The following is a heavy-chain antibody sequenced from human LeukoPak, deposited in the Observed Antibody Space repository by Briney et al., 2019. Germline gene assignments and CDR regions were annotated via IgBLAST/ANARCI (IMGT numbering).Heavy chain of an antibody. CDR2: IYYSGST. Sequence: SETLSLTCTVSGGSISSSSYYWGWIRQPPGKGLEWIGSIYYSGSTYYNPSLKSRVTISVDTSKNQFSLKLSSVTAADTAVYYCANYYGSGSYAWFDPWGQGTLVTVSS. V-gene: IGHV4-39*07. D-gene: IGHD3-10*01. J-gene: IGHJ5*02. CDR1: GGSISSSSYY. CDR3: ANYYGSGSYAWFDP.